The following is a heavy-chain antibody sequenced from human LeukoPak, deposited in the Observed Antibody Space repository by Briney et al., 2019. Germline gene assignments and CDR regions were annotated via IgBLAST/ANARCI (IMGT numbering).Heavy chain of an antibody. CDR2: IDPNSGGT. Sequence: ASVKVSCKASGYTFTNYYMHWVRQAPGQGLEWMGWIDPNSGGTNYAQKFQDWVTMTRDTSISTAYMELSRLRSDDTAVYYCARAYCGGDCHSALDYWGQGTLVTVSS. J-gene: IGHJ4*02. D-gene: IGHD2-21*02. CDR1: GYTFTNYY. CDR3: ARAYCGGDCHSALDY. V-gene: IGHV1-2*04.